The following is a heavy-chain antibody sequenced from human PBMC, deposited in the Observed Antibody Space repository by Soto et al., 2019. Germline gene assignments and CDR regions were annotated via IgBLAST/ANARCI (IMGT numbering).Heavy chain of an antibody. Sequence: QVQLVESGGGVVQPGRSLRLSCAASGFTFSSYGMHWVRQAPGKGLEWVAVIWYDGSNKYYADSVKGRFTISRDNSKNTRYLQMNSLRAEDTAVYYCARDQRRGYSYGYYWGQGTLVTVSS. V-gene: IGHV3-33*01. J-gene: IGHJ4*02. CDR3: ARDQRRGYSYGYY. D-gene: IGHD5-18*01. CDR2: IWYDGSNK. CDR1: GFTFSSYG.